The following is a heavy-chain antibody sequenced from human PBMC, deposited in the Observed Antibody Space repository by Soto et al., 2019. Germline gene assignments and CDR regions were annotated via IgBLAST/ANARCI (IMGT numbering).Heavy chain of an antibody. Sequence: SVKVSCKASGGTFSSYAISWVRQAPGQGLEWMGGIIPIFGTTNYARRFQGRVTITADKSTSTAYMELHSLRSEDTAVYYCARGTRSGSYYYYGLDVWGQGTTVTVSS. D-gene: IGHD1-26*01. CDR1: GGTFSSYA. J-gene: IGHJ6*02. CDR3: ARGTRSGSYYYYGLDV. CDR2: IIPIFGTT. V-gene: IGHV1-69*06.